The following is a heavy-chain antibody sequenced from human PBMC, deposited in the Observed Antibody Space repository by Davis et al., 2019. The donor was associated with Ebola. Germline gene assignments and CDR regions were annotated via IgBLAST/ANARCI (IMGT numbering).Heavy chain of an antibody. D-gene: IGHD3-10*01. CDR1: GFTFSSYG. CDR2: ISYDGSEE. Sequence: PGGSLRLSCAASGFTFSSYGMQWVRQAPGKGLEWVAVISYDGSEENYADSVKGRFTISRDSSRNTLYLQMNSLSADDTAVYYCARDWFGETDWGQGTQVTVSS. CDR3: ARDWFGETD. V-gene: IGHV3-30*03. J-gene: IGHJ4*02.